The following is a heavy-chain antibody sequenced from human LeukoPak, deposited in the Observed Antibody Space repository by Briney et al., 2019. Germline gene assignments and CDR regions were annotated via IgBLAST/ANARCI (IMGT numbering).Heavy chain of an antibody. J-gene: IGHJ5*02. CDR1: GGSISSYY. CDR3: ARVPVIEVAATDWFDP. D-gene: IGHD2-15*01. V-gene: IGHV4-59*01. CDR2: IYYSGRT. Sequence: SETLSLXCTVSGGSISSYYWRWIRQPPGKGLEWLGYIYYSGRTNYNPSLKSRVTISVDTSKNQFSLKLSSVTAADTAVYYCARVPVIEVAATDWFDPWGQGTLVTVSS.